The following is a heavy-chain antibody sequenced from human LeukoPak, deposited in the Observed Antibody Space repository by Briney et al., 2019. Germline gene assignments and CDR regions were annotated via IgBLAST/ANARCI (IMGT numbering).Heavy chain of an antibody. CDR2: ISGSGGST. V-gene: IGHV3-23*01. CDR3: ATGRLGGVDY. CDR1: GFTFSSYA. D-gene: IGHD3-10*01. Sequence: GGSLRLSCAASGFTFSSYAMSWVHQAPGKGPEWVSAISGSGGSTYYADSVKGRFTISRDNTKNTLYLHMNSLRDEETTKHYCATGRLGGVDYWIQGTLVTVSS. J-gene: IGHJ4*02.